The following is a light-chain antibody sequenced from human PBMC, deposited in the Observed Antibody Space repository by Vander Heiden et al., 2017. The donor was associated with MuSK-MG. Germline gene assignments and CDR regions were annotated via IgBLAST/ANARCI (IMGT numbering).Light chain of an antibody. CDR3: AAWDDSLRGLV. V-gene: IGLV1-47*01. CDR2: MNN. CDR1: SSNIGTNY. J-gene: IGLJ3*02. Sequence: HSVLTQPPSASGTPGQRVTISCSGSSSNIGTNYVYGYQHLPATAPKLLIDMNNRRPSGVPDRFSGSKSGTSASFAISGLRSEDEADYYCAAWDDSLRGLVFGGGTKLTVL.